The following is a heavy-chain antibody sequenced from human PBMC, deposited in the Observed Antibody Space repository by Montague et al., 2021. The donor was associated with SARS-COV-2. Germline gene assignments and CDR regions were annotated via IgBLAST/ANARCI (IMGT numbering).Heavy chain of an antibody. V-gene: IGHV2-70*01. CDR1: GFSLSTSGMC. J-gene: IGHJ4*02. CDR2: IDWDDDK. Sequence: PALVKPTQTLTLTCTFSGFSLSTSGMCVSWIRQPPGKALEWLTLIDWDDDKYYSTSLKTRLTISKDTSKNQVVLTMTNTDPVDTATYYCARSYGTTVVTRAFDYWGQGTLDTVSS. CDR3: ARSYGTTVVTRAFDY. D-gene: IGHD4-23*01.